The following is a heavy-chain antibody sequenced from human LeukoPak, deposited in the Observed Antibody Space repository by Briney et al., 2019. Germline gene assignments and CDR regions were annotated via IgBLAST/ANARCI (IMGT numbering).Heavy chain of an antibody. V-gene: IGHV4-30-4*01. CDR1: GGSISSGDYY. Sequence: SETLSLTCTVSGGSISSGDYYWSWIRQPPGKGLEWIGYIYYSGSTYYNPSLKSRVTISVDTSKNQFSLKLSSVTAADTALYYCSRDYSGCYSSNYGMDVWGQGTTVTVSS. D-gene: IGHD1-26*01. CDR2: IYYSGST. CDR3: SRDYSGCYSSNYGMDV. J-gene: IGHJ6*02.